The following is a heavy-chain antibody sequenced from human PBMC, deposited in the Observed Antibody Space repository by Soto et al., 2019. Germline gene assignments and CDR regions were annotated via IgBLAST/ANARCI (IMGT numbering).Heavy chain of an antibody. J-gene: IGHJ4*02. CDR1: GGSVSSGSYY. CDR2: ISYSGSS. D-gene: IGHD3-16*01. V-gene: IGHV4-61*01. CDR3: ARGVRLILGY. Sequence: QVQLQESGPGLVKPSETLSLTCTVSGGSVSSGSYYWYWIRQPPGKGLEWIAYISYSGSSSYNSSLKSRVTISVDTSKYQFSLNLSSVTAADTAVYYCARGVRLILGYWGQGTLVTVSS.